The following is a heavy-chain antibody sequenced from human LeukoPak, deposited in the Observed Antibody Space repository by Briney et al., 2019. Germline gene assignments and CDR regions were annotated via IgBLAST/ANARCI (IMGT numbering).Heavy chain of an antibody. J-gene: IGHJ4*02. V-gene: IGHV3-23*01. D-gene: IGHD6-13*01. CDR3: AKDFSSSWYTSYYYFDY. Sequence: GGTLRLSCAASGFTFSNYGMSWVRQAPGKGLEWVSSISGSGDSTYYADSVKGRFTISRDNSKNTLYLQMNSLRAEDTAVYYCAKDFSSSWYTSYYYFDYWGQGTLVTVSS. CDR1: GFTFSNYG. CDR2: ISGSGDST.